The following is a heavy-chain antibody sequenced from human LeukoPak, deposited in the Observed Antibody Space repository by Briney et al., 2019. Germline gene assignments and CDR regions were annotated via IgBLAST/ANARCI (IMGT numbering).Heavy chain of an antibody. CDR2: ISSSENT. CDR1: GGSISSYY. V-gene: IGHV4-4*07. D-gene: IGHD3-10*01. Sequence: SETLSLTCTVSGGSISSYYWSWIRQPAGKGLEWIGRISSSENTSYNPSLKSRVTMSVDTSKNQFSLKLSSVTAADTAVYYCARVFIGGSGSYGRYYYMDVWGKGTTVTVSS. CDR3: ARVFIGGSGSYGRYYYMDV. J-gene: IGHJ6*03.